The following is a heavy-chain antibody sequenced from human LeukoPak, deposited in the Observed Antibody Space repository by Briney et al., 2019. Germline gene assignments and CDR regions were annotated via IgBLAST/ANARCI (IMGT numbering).Heavy chain of an antibody. V-gene: IGHV4-59*01. Sequence: SETLSLTCTVSGGSISSYYWSWLRQPPGKGLEWIGYIYYSGITNYNPSLKSRVTISVDASKNQFSLKLSSVTAADTAVYYCAREGSGPNGGYDYWGQGTLVTVSS. CDR1: GGSISSYY. CDR3: AREGSGPNGGYDY. J-gene: IGHJ4*02. CDR2: IYYSGIT. D-gene: IGHD2-15*01.